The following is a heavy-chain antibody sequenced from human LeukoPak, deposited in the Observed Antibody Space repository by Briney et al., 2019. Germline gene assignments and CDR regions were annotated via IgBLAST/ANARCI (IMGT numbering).Heavy chain of an antibody. CDR1: GFTVSSNY. Sequence: PGGSLRLSCAASGFTVSSNYMSWVRQAPGKGLEWVSVIYSGGSTYYADSVKGRFTISRDNSKNTLYLQMNSLRAEDTAVYYCARSRREIVGASLWFDPWGQGTLVTVSS. V-gene: IGHV3-53*01. D-gene: IGHD1-26*01. CDR3: ARSRREIVGASLWFDP. J-gene: IGHJ5*02. CDR2: IYSGGST.